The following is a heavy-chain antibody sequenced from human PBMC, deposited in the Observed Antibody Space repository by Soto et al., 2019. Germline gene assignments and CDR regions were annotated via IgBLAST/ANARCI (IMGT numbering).Heavy chain of an antibody. CDR2: ISSSSSYI. D-gene: IGHD2-2*01. Sequence: GGSLRLSCAASGFTFSSYSMNWVRQAPGKGLEWVSSISSSSSYIYYADSVKGRLTISRDNAKNSLYLQMNSLRAEDTAVYYCARGSCSSTSCYPLYYYGMDVWGQGTTVTVSS. CDR3: ARGSCSSTSCYPLYYYGMDV. J-gene: IGHJ6*02. V-gene: IGHV3-21*01. CDR1: GFTFSSYS.